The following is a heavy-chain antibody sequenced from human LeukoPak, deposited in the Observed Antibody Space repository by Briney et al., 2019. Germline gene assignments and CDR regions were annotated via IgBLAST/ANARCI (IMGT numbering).Heavy chain of an antibody. J-gene: IGHJ4*02. D-gene: IGHD1-26*01. CDR3: AKDQGGSYLYYFDY. CDR2: SSGSGGST. V-gene: IGHV3-23*01. CDR1: GFTFSSYA. Sequence: GGSLRLSCAASGFTFSSYAMSWVRQAPGKGLEWVSASSGSGGSTYYADSVKGRFTISRDNSKSTLYLQMNSLRAEETAVYYCAKDQGGSYLYYFDYWGQGTLVTVSS.